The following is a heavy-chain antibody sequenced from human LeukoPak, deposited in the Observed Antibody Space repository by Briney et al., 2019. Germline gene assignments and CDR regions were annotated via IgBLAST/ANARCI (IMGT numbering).Heavy chain of an antibody. D-gene: IGHD6-13*01. J-gene: IGHJ4*02. V-gene: IGHV3-7*01. CDR2: IKRDGSEK. CDR3: ARGRGSWYGVYFDY. CDR1: GFTFTDYW. Sequence: SGGSPRLSCAASGFTFTDYWMSWVRQAPGKGLEWVANIKRDGSEKYYVDSVKGRFTISRDNAKNSLYLQLNSLRTEDTAVYYCARGRGSWYGVYFDYWGQGTLVTVSS.